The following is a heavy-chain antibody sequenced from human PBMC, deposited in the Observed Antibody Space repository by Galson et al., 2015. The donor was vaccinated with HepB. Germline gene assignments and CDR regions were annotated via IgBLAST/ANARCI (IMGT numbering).Heavy chain of an antibody. J-gene: IGHJ5*02. CDR1: GFTFSSYA. CDR3: AKPPITIFSHGGWFDP. CDR2: ISGSGGST. D-gene: IGHD3-3*01. V-gene: IGHV3-23*01. Sequence: SLRLSCAASGFTFSSYAMSWVRQAPGKGLEWVSAISGSGGSTYYADSVKGRFTISRDNSKNTLYLQMNSLRAEDTAVYYCAKPPITIFSHGGWFDPWGQGTLVTVSS.